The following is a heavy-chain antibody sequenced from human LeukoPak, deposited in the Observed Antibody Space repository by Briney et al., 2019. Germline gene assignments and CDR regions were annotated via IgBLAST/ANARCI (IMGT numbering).Heavy chain of an antibody. V-gene: IGHV3-53*01. Sequence: GGSLRLSCAASGFTSSSNYMSWVRQAPGKGLEWVSVIYSGGSTYYADSVKGRFTISRDNSKNTLYLQMNSLRAEDTAVYYCARDGAPDSSGYYYYGMDVWGQGTTVTVSS. CDR1: GFTSSSNY. CDR2: IYSGGST. D-gene: IGHD3-22*01. J-gene: IGHJ6*02. CDR3: ARDGAPDSSGYYYYGMDV.